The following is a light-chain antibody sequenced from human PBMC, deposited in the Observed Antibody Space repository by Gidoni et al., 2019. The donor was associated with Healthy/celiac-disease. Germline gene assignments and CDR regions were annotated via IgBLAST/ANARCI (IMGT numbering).Light chain of an antibody. CDR3: QQYNNWPIT. CDR1: QSVSST. J-gene: IGKJ5*01. V-gene: IGKV3-15*01. Sequence: EIVMTQPPATLSVSPGERATLSCRASQSVSSTLAWYQQKPGQAPRLLIYGASTRATGIPARFSGSGSWTEFTLTISSLQSEDFAVYYCQQYNNWPITFGQGTRLEIK. CDR2: GAS.